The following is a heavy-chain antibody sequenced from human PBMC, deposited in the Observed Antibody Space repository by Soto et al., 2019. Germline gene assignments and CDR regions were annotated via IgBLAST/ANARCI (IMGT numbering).Heavy chain of an antibody. CDR3: ASGIQLWLRRINNGYSG. D-gene: IGHD5-18*01. CDR2: IIPMFGTA. J-gene: IGHJ4*02. Sequence: QVQLVQSGAEVKKTESSVKVSCKAPGGTFSTYAISWVRQAPGQGLEWMGGIIPMFGTANYAQRFQDRVTITADESTNTVYMELSSLRSEDTAVYFCASGIQLWLRRINNGYSGWGQGTLVTVFS. V-gene: IGHV1-69*12. CDR1: GGTFSTYA.